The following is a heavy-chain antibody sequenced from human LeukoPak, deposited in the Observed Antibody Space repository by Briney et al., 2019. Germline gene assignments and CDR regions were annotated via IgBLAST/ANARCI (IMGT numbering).Heavy chain of an antibody. D-gene: IGHD3-3*01. CDR1: GFTFSSYW. V-gene: IGHV3-74*01. CDR3: AKDRPVLRFEGYMDV. Sequence: GGSLRLSCAASGFTFSSYWMHWVRQAPGKGLVWVSRINSDGSSTSYADSVKGRFTISRDNAKNTLYLQMNSLRAEDTAVYYCAKDRPVLRFEGYMDVWGKGTTVTVSS. CDR2: INSDGSST. J-gene: IGHJ6*03.